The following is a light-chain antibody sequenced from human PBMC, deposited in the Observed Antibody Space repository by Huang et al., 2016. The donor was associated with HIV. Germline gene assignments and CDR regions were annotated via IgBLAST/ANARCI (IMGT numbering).Light chain of an antibody. CDR3: QQYGTLPLT. J-gene: IGKJ4*01. CDR1: QNVIGNY. CDR2: GAS. Sequence: ETVLTQSPGTLSLSPGERAILSCRASQNVIGNYLAWYQQKPGQAPRLLIAGASIRATGIPDRFSGSVSGTDFTLTINRLEPEDFAVVYCQQYGTLPLTFGGGTKVEIK. V-gene: IGKV3-20*01.